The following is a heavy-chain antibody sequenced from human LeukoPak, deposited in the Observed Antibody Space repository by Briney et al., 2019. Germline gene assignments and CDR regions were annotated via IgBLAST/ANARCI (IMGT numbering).Heavy chain of an antibody. CDR2: ISGSGGST. CDR1: GFTFSSYA. J-gene: IGHJ4*02. Sequence: RPGGSLRLSCAASGFTFSSYAMSWVRQAPGKGLEWVSAISGSGGSTYYADSVKGRFTISRDNSKNTLYLQMNSLRAEDTAVYYCAKDTRPARPGSTVTTGSFDYWGQGTLVAVSS. D-gene: IGHD4-17*01. V-gene: IGHV3-23*01. CDR3: AKDTRPARPGSTVTTGSFDY.